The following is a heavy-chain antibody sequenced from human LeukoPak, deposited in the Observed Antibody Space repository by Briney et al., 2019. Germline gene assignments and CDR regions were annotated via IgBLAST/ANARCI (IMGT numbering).Heavy chain of an antibody. D-gene: IGHD6-6*01. CDR2: IYYSDSGKM. J-gene: IGHJ3*02. V-gene: IGHV4-39*02. CDR1: GGSISRSSYY. Sequence: SETLSLTCTVSGGSISRSSYYWGWIRQPPGKGLQWIGSIYYSDSGKMYYNPSLESRVTIFAGTSKNHFSLKVSSVTAADTAVYYCARRPPALGAFDIWGQGTMVSVSS. CDR3: ARRPPALGAFDI.